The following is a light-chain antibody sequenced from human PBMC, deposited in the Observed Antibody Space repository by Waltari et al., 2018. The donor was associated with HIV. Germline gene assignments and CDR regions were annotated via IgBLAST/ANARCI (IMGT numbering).Light chain of an antibody. V-gene: IGLV3-25*03. J-gene: IGLJ1*01. CDR1: ALPKQY. CDR3: QSADSSGTLYV. CDR2: KDS. Sequence: SYELTQPPSVSVSPGQTARITCSGDALPKQYAYWYQQKPGQAPVRVIYKDSERPSGIPERFSGSSSGTTVTLTISGVQAEDEADYYCQSADSSGTLYVFGTGTKVTVL.